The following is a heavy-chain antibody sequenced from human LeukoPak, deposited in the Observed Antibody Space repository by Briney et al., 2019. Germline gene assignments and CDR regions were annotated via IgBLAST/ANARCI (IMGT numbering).Heavy chain of an antibody. CDR2: ISSSGSTI. CDR3: ARSTYSSSWGDYYYYYYMDV. J-gene: IGHJ6*03. Sequence: GVPLRLSCAASGFTFSDYYMGWIRQAPGKGLEWVSYISSSGSTIYYADSVKGRFTIPMDNAKKSLYLQMNSLRAEDTAVYYCARSTYSSSWGDYYYYYYMDVWGKGTTVTVSS. V-gene: IGHV3-11*01. D-gene: IGHD6-6*01. CDR1: GFTFSDYY.